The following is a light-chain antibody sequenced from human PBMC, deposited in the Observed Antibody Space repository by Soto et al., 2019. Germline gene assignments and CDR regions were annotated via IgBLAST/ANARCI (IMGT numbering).Light chain of an antibody. CDR1: SSDVGGYNY. CDR3: SSYTSSSTLYV. CDR2: DVS. Sequence: LTQPASVSGSPGQSITISCTGTSSDVGGYNYVSWYQQHPGKAPKLMIYDVSNRPSGVSNRSSGSKSGNTASLTISGLQAEDEADYYCSSYTSSSTLYVFGTGTKVTVL. J-gene: IGLJ1*01. V-gene: IGLV2-14*01.